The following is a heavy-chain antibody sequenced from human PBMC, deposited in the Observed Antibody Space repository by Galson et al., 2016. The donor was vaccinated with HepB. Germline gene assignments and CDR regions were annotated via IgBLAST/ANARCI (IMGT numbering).Heavy chain of an antibody. J-gene: IGHJ6*02. CDR3: AKVELNSKQYYYYGMDV. Sequence: SLRLSCAASGFTFISYGMHWVRRAPGKGLQWVALISYDGSKKYYADSVKGRFTISRDNSHNTLYLQMNSVRADDTAVYYCAKVELNSKQYYYYGMDVWGQGTTVTVSS. CDR2: ISYDGSKK. CDR1: GFTFISYG. V-gene: IGHV3-30*18. D-gene: IGHD3-10*01.